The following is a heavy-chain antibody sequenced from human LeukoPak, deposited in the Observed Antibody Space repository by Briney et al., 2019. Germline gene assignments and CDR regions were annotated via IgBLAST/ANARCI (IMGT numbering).Heavy chain of an antibody. V-gene: IGHV4-30-4*01. CDR1: GGSISSGDYY. CDR2: IYYSGST. J-gene: IGHJ4*02. Sequence: SQTLSLTCTVSGGSISSGDYYWRWIRQPPGRGLEWIGYIYYSGSTYYNPSLKSRVTISVDTSKNQFSLKLSSVTAADTAVYYCARDSSGWYSDYWGQGTLVTVSS. D-gene: IGHD6-19*01. CDR3: ARDSSGWYSDY.